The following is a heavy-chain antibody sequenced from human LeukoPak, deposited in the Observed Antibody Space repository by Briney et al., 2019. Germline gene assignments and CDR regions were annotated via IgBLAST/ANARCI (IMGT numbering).Heavy chain of an antibody. Sequence: GESLKISCKGSGYSFTNFWIGWVRQMPGKGLEWMGVISPGDSGIRYSPSFQGQVTISVDRSISTAYLQWSSLKASDTAMYYCAALYGSGSYYPYYFDYWGQGTLVTVSS. D-gene: IGHD3-10*01. V-gene: IGHV5-51*01. CDR2: ISPGDSGI. J-gene: IGHJ4*02. CDR3: AALYGSGSYYPYYFDY. CDR1: GYSFTNFW.